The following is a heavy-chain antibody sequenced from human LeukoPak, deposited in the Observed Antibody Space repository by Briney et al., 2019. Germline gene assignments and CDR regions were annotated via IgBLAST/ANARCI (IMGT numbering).Heavy chain of an antibody. CDR3: ARHSSGSYYSTFDY. V-gene: IGHV4-4*07. CDR1: GGSISSYS. Sequence: PSETLSLTCTVSGGSISSYSWSWIWQPAGKGLEWIGRIFASGSTKYNPSLKSRVTISVDTSKNQFSLKLSSVTAADTAVYYCARHSSGSYYSTFDYWGQGSLVTVSS. CDR2: IFASGST. D-gene: IGHD3-10*01. J-gene: IGHJ4*02.